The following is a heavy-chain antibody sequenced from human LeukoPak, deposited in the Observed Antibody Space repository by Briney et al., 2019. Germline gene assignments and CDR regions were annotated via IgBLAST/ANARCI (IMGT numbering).Heavy chain of an antibody. D-gene: IGHD3-22*01. J-gene: IGHJ5*02. V-gene: IGHV3-7*01. CDR3: ARDKGVVGTLAP. CDR1: GFMFSSYW. Sequence: GGSLRLSCAASGFMFSSYWMSWVRQAPAKGLEWVANIKEDGSEKYYVDSVKGRFTISRDNAKNSLYLQMNSLRAEDTAIYYCARDKGVVGTLAPWGQGTLVTVSS. CDR2: IKEDGSEK.